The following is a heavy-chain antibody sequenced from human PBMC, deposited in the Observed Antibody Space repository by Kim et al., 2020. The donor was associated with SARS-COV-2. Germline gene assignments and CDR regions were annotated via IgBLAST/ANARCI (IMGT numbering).Heavy chain of an antibody. CDR3: AKDTGSIAAAGSRY. J-gene: IGHJ4*02. D-gene: IGHD6-13*01. V-gene: IGHV3-9*01. Sequence: DSVKGQFTIDRDNAKNTLYQQMNSLRAEDTALYYCAKDTGSIAAAGSRYWGQGTLVTVSS.